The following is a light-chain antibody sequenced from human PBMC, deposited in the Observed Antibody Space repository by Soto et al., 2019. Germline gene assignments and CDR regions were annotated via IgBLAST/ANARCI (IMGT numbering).Light chain of an antibody. CDR1: QSVTSSY. CDR3: QQYGTSPVT. Sequence: EIVLTQSPGTLPLSPGERATLSCRASQSVTSSYLVWYQQKPGQAPRLLIYGASSRATGIPDRFSGSGSGTDFTLSISRLEPEDFAMYYCQQYGTSPVTFGQGTKVDI. J-gene: IGKJ1*01. CDR2: GAS. V-gene: IGKV3-20*01.